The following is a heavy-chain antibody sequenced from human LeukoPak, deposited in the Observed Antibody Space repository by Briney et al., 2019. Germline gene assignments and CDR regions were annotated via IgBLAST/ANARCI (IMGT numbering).Heavy chain of an antibody. Sequence: SETLSLTCTVSGGSISSYYWSWIRQPPGKGLEWIGYIYYTGSTNNTSLKSRVTISVDTSKNQFSLKLSSVTAADTAVYYCANEGGDEYSSSRKDYWGQGTLVTVSS. J-gene: IGHJ4*02. CDR2: IYYTGST. CDR3: ANEGGDEYSSSRKDY. D-gene: IGHD6-6*01. CDR1: GGSISSYY. V-gene: IGHV4-59*01.